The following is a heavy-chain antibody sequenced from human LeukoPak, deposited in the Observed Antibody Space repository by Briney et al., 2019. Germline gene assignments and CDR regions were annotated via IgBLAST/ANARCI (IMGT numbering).Heavy chain of an antibody. CDR1: GFTFSSNA. Sequence: TGGSLRLSCAASGFTFSSNAMSWVRQAPGKGLEWVSAISTGGGSTYYADSVKSRFTISRDNPNNTLYLQMNNLRAEDTAVYYCAKPRDSIVGTTTPTRLATLDIWGQGTMVTVSS. J-gene: IGHJ3*02. CDR2: ISTGGGST. CDR3: AKPRDSIVGTTTPTRLATLDI. D-gene: IGHD1-26*01. V-gene: IGHV3-23*01.